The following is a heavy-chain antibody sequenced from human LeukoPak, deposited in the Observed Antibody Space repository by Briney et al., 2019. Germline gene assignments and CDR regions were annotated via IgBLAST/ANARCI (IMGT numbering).Heavy chain of an antibody. V-gene: IGHV4-39*01. Sequence: SETLSLTCTVSGGSISSNSYSWGWIRQPPGKGLEWLGSIYYSGSTYYNPSLKSLVTISVDTSKNQFSLKLSPVTAADTAVYYCAIGETTVTTYLQHWGQGTLVTVSS. CDR1: GGSISSNSYS. D-gene: IGHD4-17*01. J-gene: IGHJ1*01. CDR3: AIGETTVTTYLQH. CDR2: IYYSGST.